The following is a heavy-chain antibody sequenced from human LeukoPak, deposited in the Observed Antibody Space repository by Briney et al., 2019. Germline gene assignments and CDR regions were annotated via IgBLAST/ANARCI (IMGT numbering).Heavy chain of an antibody. Sequence: GASVKVACKASGYSFTSYGISWVRQPPGQGLEWMGWISAYSGNTNYAHKLQGRVTMTTDTSTSTAYMELRSLRSDDTAVYYCARGPYYYGSGSLGFVDYWGQGTLVTVSS. J-gene: IGHJ4*02. CDR2: ISAYSGNT. V-gene: IGHV1-18*01. CDR3: ARGPYYYGSGSLGFVDY. CDR1: GYSFTSYG. D-gene: IGHD3-10*01.